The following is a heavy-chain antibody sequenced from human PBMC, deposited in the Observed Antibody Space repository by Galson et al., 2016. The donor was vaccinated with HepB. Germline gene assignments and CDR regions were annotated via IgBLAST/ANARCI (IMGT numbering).Heavy chain of an antibody. CDR2: IGISGGTI. CDR1: GFTFSSEP. D-gene: IGHD1-14*01. Sequence: SLRLSCAVSGFTFSSEPMNWVRQAPGKGLEWISYIGISGGTIYADSLKGRFTISRDNSKDTLYLQMNSLRAEDTALYFCAKDVQGYYQPVDSWGQGTLVTVSS. J-gene: IGHJ4*02. V-gene: IGHV3-48*01. CDR3: AKDVQGYYQPVDS.